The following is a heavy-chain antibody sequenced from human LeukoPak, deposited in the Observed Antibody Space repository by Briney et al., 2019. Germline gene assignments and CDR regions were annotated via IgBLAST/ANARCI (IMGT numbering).Heavy chain of an antibody. CDR3: ARHSVRVVGPFDY. CDR2: IYYSGST. CDR1: GGSISSYY. V-gene: IGHV4-59*08. J-gene: IGHJ4*02. D-gene: IGHD2-21*01. Sequence: SETLSLTCSVSGGSISSYYWSWIRQPPGKGLEWIGYIYYSGSTNYNPSLKSRVTISVDTSKNQFSLKLSSVTAADTAVYYCARHSVRVVGPFDYWGQGTLVTVSS.